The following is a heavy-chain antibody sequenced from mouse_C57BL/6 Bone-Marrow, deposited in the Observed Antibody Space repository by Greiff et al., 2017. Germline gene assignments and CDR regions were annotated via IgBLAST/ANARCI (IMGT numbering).Heavy chain of an antibody. V-gene: IGHV1-55*01. J-gene: IGHJ2*01. CDR3: ARDYYGSSYEDYFDY. CDR1: GYTFTSYW. Sequence: VQLQQPGAELVKPGASVKMSCKASGYTFTSYWITWVKQRPGQGLEWIGDIYPGSGSTNYNEKFKSKATLTVDTSSSTAYMQLSSLTSEDSAVYYGARDYYGSSYEDYFDYWGQGTTLTVSS. CDR2: IYPGSGST. D-gene: IGHD1-1*01.